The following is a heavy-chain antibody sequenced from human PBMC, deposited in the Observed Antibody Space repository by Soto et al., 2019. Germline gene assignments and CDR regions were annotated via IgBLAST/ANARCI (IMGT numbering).Heavy chain of an antibody. CDR3: TRAAGGTHYSLDP. J-gene: IGHJ5*02. CDR2: MNPRSGNT. V-gene: IGHV1-8*01. CDR1: GYTFSSHD. D-gene: IGHD3-10*01. Sequence: QVQLVQSGAEVKKPGASVKVSCKASGYTFSSHDINWVRQAPGQGLEWMGWMNPRSGNTGYAQRFQGRLTMTRNTSMSTDYMELRSLRSDVTALYYCTRAAGGTHYSLDPWGQGTLVTVSS.